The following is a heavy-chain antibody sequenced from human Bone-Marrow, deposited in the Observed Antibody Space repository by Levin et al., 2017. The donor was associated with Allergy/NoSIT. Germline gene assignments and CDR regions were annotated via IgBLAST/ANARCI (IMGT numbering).Heavy chain of an antibody. J-gene: IGHJ4*02. Sequence: QPGGSLRLSCAASGFTFRSYGMHWVRQAPGKGLEWVALISHDGSNKFYGDSVRGRFTISRDNSKNTLYLQMNSLRPEDTAVYYCAKEGLALFDYWGQGTLVTVSS. CDR2: ISHDGSNK. CDR3: AKEGLALFDY. V-gene: IGHV3-30*18. CDR1: GFTFRSYG. D-gene: IGHD6-6*01.